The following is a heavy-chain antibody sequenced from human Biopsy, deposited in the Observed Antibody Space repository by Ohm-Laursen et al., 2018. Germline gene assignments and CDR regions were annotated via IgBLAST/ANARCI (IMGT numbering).Heavy chain of an antibody. CDR1: GASVKTSGYF. J-gene: IGHJ2*01. Sequence: SQTPSLTCRVSGASVKTSGYFWAWIRQRPGKGLEWIEYISYNERTHYNPSLTSRLAISFDTSNNRISLQLRSVSVADTAVYYCVREPKTGTAEAWYFDLWGRGSPVTVPS. CDR3: VREPKTGTAEAWYFDL. CDR2: ISYNERT. V-gene: IGHV4-31*02. D-gene: IGHD3-9*01.